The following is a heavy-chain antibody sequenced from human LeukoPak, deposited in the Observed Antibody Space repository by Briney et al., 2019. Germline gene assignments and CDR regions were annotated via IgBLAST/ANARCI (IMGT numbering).Heavy chain of an antibody. J-gene: IGHJ5*02. V-gene: IGHV1-69*13. D-gene: IGHD3-3*01. CDR2: IIPIFGTA. CDR3: ARDRELLYRYENWFDP. CDR1: GGTFSSYA. Sequence: ASVKVSCKASGGTFSSYAISWVRQALGQGLEWMGGIIPIFGTANYAQKFQGRVTITADESTSTAYMELSSLRSEDTAVYYCARDRELLYRYENWFDPWGQGTLVTVSS.